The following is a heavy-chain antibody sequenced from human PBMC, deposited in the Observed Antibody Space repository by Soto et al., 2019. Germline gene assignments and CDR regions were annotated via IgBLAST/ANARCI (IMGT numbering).Heavy chain of an antibody. CDR3: AKTTKRPLRDWYFDL. D-gene: IGHD1-1*01. Sequence: SVKVSCKASGGALSSYSIRWVRQSPGQGLEWMGGIIPIFGTANYAQKFQGRVTITADESTSTAYMELSSLRSEDTAVYYCAKTTKRPLRDWYFDLWGRGTLVTVPQ. V-gene: IGHV1-69*13. CDR1: GGALSSYS. CDR2: IIPIFGTA. J-gene: IGHJ2*01.